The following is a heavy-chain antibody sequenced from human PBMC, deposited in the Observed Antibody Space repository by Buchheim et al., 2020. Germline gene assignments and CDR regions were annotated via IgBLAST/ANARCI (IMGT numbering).Heavy chain of an antibody. Sequence: QVQLVESGGGVVQPGRSLRLSCAASGFTFSSYAMHWVRQAPGKGLEWVAVISYDGSNKYYADSVKGRFTISRDNSKNTLYLQMNSLRAEDTAVYYCAPVRQYSSSSVDYWGQGTL. J-gene: IGHJ4*02. CDR2: ISYDGSNK. CDR3: APVRQYSSSSVDY. D-gene: IGHD6-6*01. CDR1: GFTFSSYA. V-gene: IGHV3-30-3*01.